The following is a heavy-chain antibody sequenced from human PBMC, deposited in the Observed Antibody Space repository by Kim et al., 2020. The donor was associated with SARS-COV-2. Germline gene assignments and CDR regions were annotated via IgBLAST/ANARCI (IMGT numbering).Heavy chain of an antibody. Sequence: SETLSLTCTVSGGSISSSSYYWGWIRQPPGKGLEWIGSIYYSGSTYYNPSLKSRVTISVDTSKNQFSLKLSSVTAADTAVYYCARVRNGYCSGGSCYRNWFDPWGQGTLVTVSS. J-gene: IGHJ5*02. D-gene: IGHD2-15*01. CDR2: IYYSGST. CDR3: ARVRNGYCSGGSCYRNWFDP. CDR1: GGSISSSSYY. V-gene: IGHV4-39*01.